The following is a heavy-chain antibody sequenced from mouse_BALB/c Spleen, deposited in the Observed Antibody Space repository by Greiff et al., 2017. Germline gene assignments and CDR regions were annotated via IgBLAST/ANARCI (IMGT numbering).Heavy chain of an antibody. CDR2: ISCYNGAT. CDR1: GYSFTGYY. CDR3: AREKETLETGAMDY. D-gene: IGHD4-1*01. J-gene: IGHJ4*01. V-gene: IGHV1S34*01. Sequence: LVKTGASVKISCKASGYSFTGYYMHWVKQSHGKSLEWIGYISCYNGATSYNQKFKGKATFTVDTSSSTAYMQFNSLTSEDSAVYYCAREKETLETGAMDYWGQGTSVTVSS.